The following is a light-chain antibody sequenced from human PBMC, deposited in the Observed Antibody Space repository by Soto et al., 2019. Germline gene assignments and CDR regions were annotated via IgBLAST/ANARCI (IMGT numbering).Light chain of an antibody. CDR3: CSYTSFSTGVL. CDR1: SSDVGDYSY. V-gene: IGLV2-14*01. Sequence: QSALTQPASVSGSPGQSITISCTGASSDVGDYSYVSWYQHHPGQAPELLIYEVSNRPSGVSHRFSGSKSGNTASLTISGLQAEDEADYYCCSYTSFSTGVLFGGGTKVTVL. CDR2: EVS. J-gene: IGLJ2*01.